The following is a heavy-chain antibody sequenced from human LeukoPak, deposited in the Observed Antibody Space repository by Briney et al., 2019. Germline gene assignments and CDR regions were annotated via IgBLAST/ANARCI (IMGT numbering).Heavy chain of an antibody. Sequence: QAGGSLRLSCAASGFTFSSYGMHWVRQAPGKGLEWVAVIWYDGSNKYCADSVKGRFTISRDNSKNTLDLQMNSLRAEDTAVYYCAREAITMIVVARRGYYFDYWGQGNLVTVSS. V-gene: IGHV3-33*01. J-gene: IGHJ4*02. CDR3: AREAITMIVVARRGYYFDY. CDR2: IWYDGSNK. CDR1: GFTFSSYG. D-gene: IGHD3-22*01.